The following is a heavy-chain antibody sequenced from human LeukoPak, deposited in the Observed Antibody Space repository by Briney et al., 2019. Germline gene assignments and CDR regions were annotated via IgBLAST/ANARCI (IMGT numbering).Heavy chain of an antibody. D-gene: IGHD3-10*01. CDR1: GYTFTGYY. V-gene: IGHV1-2*02. Sequence: ASVKVSCKASGYTFTGYYMHWVRQAPGQGLEWMGWINPNSGGTNYAQKFQGRVTMTRDTPISTAYMELSRLRSDDTAVYYCARVLGSGRNWFDPWGQGTLVTVSS. CDR3: ARVLGSGRNWFDP. CDR2: INPNSGGT. J-gene: IGHJ5*02.